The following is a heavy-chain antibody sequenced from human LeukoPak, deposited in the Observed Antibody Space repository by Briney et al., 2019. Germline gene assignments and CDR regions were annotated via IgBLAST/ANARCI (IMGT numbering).Heavy chain of an antibody. Sequence: GGSLRLSCAASGFTFNTYVMSWVRQAPGKGLEWVSAINGGGSNTYYEDSVKGRFTISRDNSKNMVYLQMNNLRADDTAVYYCAKSVVVITFRFDDWGQGALVTVSS. CDR1: GFTFNTYV. CDR2: INGGGSNT. CDR3: AKSVVVITFRFDD. D-gene: IGHD2-15*01. J-gene: IGHJ4*02. V-gene: IGHV3-23*01.